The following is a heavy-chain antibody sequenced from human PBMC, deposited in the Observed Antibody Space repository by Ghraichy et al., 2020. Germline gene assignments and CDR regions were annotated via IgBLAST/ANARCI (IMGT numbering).Heavy chain of an antibody. CDR1: GYTLTELS. CDR2: FDPEDGET. Sequence: ASVKVSCKVSGYTLTELSMHWVRQAPGKGLEWMGGFDPEDGETIYAQKFQGRVTMTEDTSIDTAYMELSSLRSEDTAVYYCATAGDYYDSSAFYSWGQGTLVTVSS. V-gene: IGHV1-24*01. CDR3: ATAGDYYDSSAFYS. D-gene: IGHD3-22*01. J-gene: IGHJ5*02.